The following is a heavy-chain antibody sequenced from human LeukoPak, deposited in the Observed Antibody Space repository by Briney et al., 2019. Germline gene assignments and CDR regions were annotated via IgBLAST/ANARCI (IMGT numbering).Heavy chain of an antibody. J-gene: IGHJ4*02. CDR2: LIPIFGTA. D-gene: IGHD5-24*01. CDR3: ARDGRSRGDGYNYYFDY. V-gene: IGHV1-69*05. Sequence: SVEVSCKASGGTFSSYAISWVRQAPGQGLEWMGGLIPIFGTANYAQKFQGRVTITTDKSTSTAYMELSSLRSEDTAVYYCARDGRSRGDGYNYYFDYWGQGTLVTVSS. CDR1: GGTFSSYA.